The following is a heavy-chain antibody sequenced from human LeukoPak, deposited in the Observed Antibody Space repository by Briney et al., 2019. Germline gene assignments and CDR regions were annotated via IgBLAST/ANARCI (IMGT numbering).Heavy chain of an antibody. CDR1: GGTFSSYA. J-gene: IGHJ4*02. CDR3: ARGHPPSYYDFWSGYYLPDFDY. Sequence: GASVKVSCKASGGTFSSYAISWARQAPGHGLEWMGGIIPIFGTANYAQKFQGRVTITADESTSTAYMELSSLRAEDTAVYYCARGHPPSYYDFWSGYYLPDFDYWGQGTLVTVSS. V-gene: IGHV1-69*13. D-gene: IGHD3-3*01. CDR2: IIPIFGTA.